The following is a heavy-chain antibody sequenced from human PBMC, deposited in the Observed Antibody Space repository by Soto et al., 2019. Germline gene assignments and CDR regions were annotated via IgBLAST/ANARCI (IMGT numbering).Heavy chain of an antibody. CDR1: GCSISSGGYY. CDR3: ARERHPYVNSQGVWFGP. J-gene: IGHJ5*02. Sequence: TLSLTCPVSGCSISSGGYYWSWIRQYTGKGLEWIGNIFYSGTTSYNPSLKSRVAISIDTSKNQFSLKLSSVTAADTAVYYCARERHPYVNSQGVWFGPWGQGTLVTVAS. CDR2: IFYSGTT. V-gene: IGHV4-31*03. D-gene: IGHD3-16*01.